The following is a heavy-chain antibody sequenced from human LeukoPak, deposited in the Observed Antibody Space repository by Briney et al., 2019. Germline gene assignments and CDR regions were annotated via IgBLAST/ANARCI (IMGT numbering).Heavy chain of an antibody. D-gene: IGHD6-6*01. CDR1: GYTFTSYD. Sequence: GASVKVSCKASGYTFTSYDINWVRQATGHGLEWMGWMNPNSGNTGYAQKFQGRVTITRNTSISTAYMELSSLRPEDTAVYYCARGPPGRLYGAARTHYYYYYYKDVWGKGTTVTVSS. V-gene: IGHV1-8*03. J-gene: IGHJ6*03. CDR2: MNPNSGNT. CDR3: ARGPPGRLYGAARTHYYYYYYKDV.